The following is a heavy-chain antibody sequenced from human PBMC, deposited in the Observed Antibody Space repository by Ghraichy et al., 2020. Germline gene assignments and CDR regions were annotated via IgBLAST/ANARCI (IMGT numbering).Heavy chain of an antibody. J-gene: IGHJ5*02. V-gene: IGHV4-34*01. CDR1: GGSFSGYY. Sequence: SETLSLTCAVYGGSFSGYYWSWIRQPPGKGLEWIGEINHSGSTNYNPSLKSRVTISVDTSKNQFSLKLSSVTAADTAVYYWARGRRGGGNWFDPWGQGTLVTVSS. CDR2: INHSGST. CDR3: ARGRRGGGNWFDP. D-gene: IGHD1-26*01.